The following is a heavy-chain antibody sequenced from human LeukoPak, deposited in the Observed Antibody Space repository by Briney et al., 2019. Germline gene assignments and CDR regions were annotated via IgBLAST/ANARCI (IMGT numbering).Heavy chain of an antibody. V-gene: IGHV1-2*02. D-gene: IGHD2-21*01. J-gene: IGHJ5*02. Sequence: ASVKVSCKASGYTFTGYYMHWVRQAPGQGLEWMGWINPNSGGTNYAQKFQGRVTMTRDTSISTAYMELSRLRSDDTAAYYCARVQIVVQTFNWFDPWGQGTLVTVSS. CDR2: INPNSGGT. CDR3: ARVQIVVQTFNWFDP. CDR1: GYTFTGYY.